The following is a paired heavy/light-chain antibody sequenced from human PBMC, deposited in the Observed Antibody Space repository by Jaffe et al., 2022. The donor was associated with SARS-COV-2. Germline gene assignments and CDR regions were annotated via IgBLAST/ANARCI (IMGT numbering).Heavy chain of an antibody. CDR2: ISGSGGST. CDR1: GFTFSSYA. D-gene: IGHD3-22*01. V-gene: IGHV3-23*01. J-gene: IGHJ2*01. Sequence: EVQLLESGGGLVQPGGSLRLSCAASGFTFSSYAMSWVRQAPGKGLEWVSAISGSGGSTYYADSVKGRFTISRDNSKNTLYLQMNSLRAEDTAVYYCAKEVVRWLLDGRSEYFDLWGRGTLVTVSS. CDR3: AKEVVRWLLDGRSEYFDL.
Light chain of an antibody. J-gene: IGKJ1*01. CDR1: QGISSY. V-gene: IGKV1D-8*01. CDR2: AAS. CDR3: QQYYSFPRT. Sequence: VIWMTQSPSLLSASTGDRVTISCRMSQGISSYLAWYQQKPGKAPELLIYAASTLQSGVPSRFSGSGSGTDFTLTISCLQSEDFATYYCQQYYSFPRTFGQGTKVEIK.